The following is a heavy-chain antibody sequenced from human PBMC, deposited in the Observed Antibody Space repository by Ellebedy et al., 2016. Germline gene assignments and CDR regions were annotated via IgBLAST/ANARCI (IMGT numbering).Heavy chain of an antibody. CDR3: ARGLFDHRMAFDI. CDR2: INHSGSF. CDR1: GGSISRYY. D-gene: IGHD2-21*01. Sequence: SETLSLTCIVSGGSISRYYWSWIRQPPGEGLEWIGEINHSGSFNYNPSLKSRVTISVDTSKNQFSVNLSSVTAADTAVYYCARGLFDHRMAFDIWGQGTMVTVSS. V-gene: IGHV4-34*01. J-gene: IGHJ3*02.